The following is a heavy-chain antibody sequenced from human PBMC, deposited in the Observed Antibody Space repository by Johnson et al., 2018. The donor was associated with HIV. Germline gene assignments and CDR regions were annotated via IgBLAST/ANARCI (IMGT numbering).Heavy chain of an antibody. Sequence: VQLVESGGGVVQPGGSLRLSCAASGFTVSSNYMSWVRQAPGKGLEWVSVIYSGGTTYYADSVKGRFTISRDNSKNTLYLQMNSLRAEDTAVYYCARGKKQWLDEDAFDIWGQGTMVTVSS. V-gene: IGHV3-66*01. D-gene: IGHD6-19*01. J-gene: IGHJ3*02. CDR3: ARGKKQWLDEDAFDI. CDR1: GFTVSSNY. CDR2: IYSGGTT.